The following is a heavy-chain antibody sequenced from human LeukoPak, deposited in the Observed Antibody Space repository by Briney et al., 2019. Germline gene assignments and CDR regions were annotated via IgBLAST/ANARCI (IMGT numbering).Heavy chain of an antibody. CDR2: VNPGDTNN. Sequence: GESLKISCKASGYSFTNCCGGWVRQMPAEGLEGLGVVNPGDTNNAYNPSFQGQVTISADRSISTASLQWSSLKASDPAMYYCARPRRAERDEDFWGQGTLVTVSS. D-gene: IGHD1-1*01. CDR3: ARPRRAERDEDF. J-gene: IGHJ4*02. V-gene: IGHV5-51*01. CDR1: GYSFTNCC.